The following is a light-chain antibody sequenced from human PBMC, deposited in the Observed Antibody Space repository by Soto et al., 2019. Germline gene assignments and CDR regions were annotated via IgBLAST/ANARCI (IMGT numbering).Light chain of an antibody. CDR3: CSYAGSSTWV. CDR1: SSDVGSYNL. V-gene: IGLV2-23*01. Sequence: QSVLTQPASVSGSPGQSITISCTGTSSDVGSYNLVSWYQQHPGKAPKLMIYEGSKRPSGVSNRFSGSKSGNTASLTISGLQGEDEGYYYCCSYAGSSTWVFGGGTKLTVL. J-gene: IGLJ3*02. CDR2: EGS.